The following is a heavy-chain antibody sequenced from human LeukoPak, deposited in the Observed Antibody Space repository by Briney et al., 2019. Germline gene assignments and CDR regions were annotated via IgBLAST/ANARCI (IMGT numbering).Heavy chain of an antibody. D-gene: IGHD5-12*01. V-gene: IGHV3-7*01. CDR3: ARDGEYNGYDLPHYFDY. CDR2: IKEDGSEK. CDR1: AFTFSSYW. Sequence: GGSLRLSCAASAFTFSSYWMSWVRQAPGKGLEWVANIKEDGSEKYYVDSVKGRFTISRDNAKSSLYLQMNSLGAEDTSVYYCARDGEYNGYDLPHYFDYWGQGTLVTVSS. J-gene: IGHJ4*02.